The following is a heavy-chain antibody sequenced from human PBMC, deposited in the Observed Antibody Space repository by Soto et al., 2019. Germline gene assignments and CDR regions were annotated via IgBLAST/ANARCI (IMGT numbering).Heavy chain of an antibody. D-gene: IGHD2-2*01. J-gene: IGHJ5*02. CDR1: GYTFTSYG. Sequence: ASVKVSCKASGYTFTSYGISWVRQAPGQGLEWMGWISAYNGNTNYAQKLQGRVTMTTDTSTSTAYMELRSLRSDDTAVYYCARDIGVVPAARDWFDPWGQGTLVTVSS. V-gene: IGHV1-18*01. CDR2: ISAYNGNT. CDR3: ARDIGVVPAARDWFDP.